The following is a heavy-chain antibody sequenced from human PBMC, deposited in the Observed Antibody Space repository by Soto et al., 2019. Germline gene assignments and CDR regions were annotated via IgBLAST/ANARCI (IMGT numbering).Heavy chain of an antibody. CDR2: IYTSGST. J-gene: IGHJ4*02. Sequence: PSETLSLTCTVSGGSISSYYWSWIRQPAGRGLEWIGRIYTSGSTNYNPSLKSRVTMSVDTSKNQFSLKLSSVTAADTAVYYCAREGLYYDSSGYYSGFDYWGQGTLVTVSS. CDR3: AREGLYYDSSGYYSGFDY. CDR1: GGSISSYY. D-gene: IGHD3-22*01. V-gene: IGHV4-4*07.